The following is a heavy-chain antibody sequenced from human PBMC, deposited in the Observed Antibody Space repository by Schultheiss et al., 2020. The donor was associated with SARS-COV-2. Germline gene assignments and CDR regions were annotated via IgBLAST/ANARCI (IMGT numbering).Heavy chain of an antibody. D-gene: IGHD3-16*01. J-gene: IGHJ4*02. CDR1: NPSFTSWF. CDR3: TRSGWGLQPHDY. Sequence: SETLSLTCAVYNPSFTSWFWSWIRQPPGKGLEWIGEVNHARDTNYNPSLQSRVTISVDTSKNQFSLQLNSVTPEDTAVYYCTRSGWGLQPHDYWGQGTLVTVSS. CDR2: VNHARDT. V-gene: IGHV4-34*01.